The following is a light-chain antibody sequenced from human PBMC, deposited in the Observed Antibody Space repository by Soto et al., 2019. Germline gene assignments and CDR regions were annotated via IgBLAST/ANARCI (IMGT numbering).Light chain of an antibody. V-gene: IGKV3-15*01. CDR1: QSVSSN. CDR2: GAS. CDR3: QQYNNWPGT. Sequence: EIVLTQSPATLSLSPGARATLSCRASQSVSSNLAWYQQKPGQAPRLLIYGASTRATGIPARFSGSGSGTEFTLTISSLQSEDFAVYYCQQYNNWPGTFGKGTKVDIK. J-gene: IGKJ1*01.